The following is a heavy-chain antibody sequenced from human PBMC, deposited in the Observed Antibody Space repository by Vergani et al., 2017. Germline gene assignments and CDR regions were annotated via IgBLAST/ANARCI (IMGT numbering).Heavy chain of an antibody. Sequence: QITLKESGPTLVKPTQTLTLTCNFSGFSLNTRGVSVAWIRQPPGKALDWLALIYWNDDQHYSPSLNNRVTITKETSKNQVVLTMTNMDYVDTGTYYCVYRKSECGTNGCFYPFYYHYYMDVWGKGTTVTVSS. J-gene: IGHJ6*03. CDR2: IYWNDDQ. CDR3: VYRKSECGTNGCFYPFYYHYYMDV. V-gene: IGHV2-5*04. CDR1: GFSLNTRGVS. D-gene: IGHD2-8*01.